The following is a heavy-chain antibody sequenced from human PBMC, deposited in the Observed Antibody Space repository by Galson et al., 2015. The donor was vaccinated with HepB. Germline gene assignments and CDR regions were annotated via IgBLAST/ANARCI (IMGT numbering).Heavy chain of an antibody. J-gene: IGHJ3*01. Sequence: SLRLSCAASGFTFSSHAVSWVRQAPGKGLEWVSAISGYGANTYYADPVKGRFTISGDNSKNTLYLQMNSLRADDTAVYYCAKDFYTGTFIGYGLDVWGQGTMVTVSS. V-gene: IGHV3-23*01. CDR3: AKDFYTGTFIGYGLDV. CDR2: ISGYGANT. CDR1: GFTFSSHA. D-gene: IGHD1-26*01.